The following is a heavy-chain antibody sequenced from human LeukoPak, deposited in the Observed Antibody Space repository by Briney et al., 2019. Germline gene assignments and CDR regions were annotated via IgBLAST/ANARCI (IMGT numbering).Heavy chain of an antibody. CDR1: GGSISSYY. Sequence: PSETLSLTCTVSGGSISSYYWSGIRQPPGKGLEWIGYIYYSGSTNYNPSLKSRVTISVDTSKNQFSLKLSSVTAADTAVYYCARALDYDFWSGYFGYWGQGTLVTVSS. D-gene: IGHD3-3*01. CDR3: ARALDYDFWSGYFGY. J-gene: IGHJ4*02. V-gene: IGHV4-59*01. CDR2: IYYSGST.